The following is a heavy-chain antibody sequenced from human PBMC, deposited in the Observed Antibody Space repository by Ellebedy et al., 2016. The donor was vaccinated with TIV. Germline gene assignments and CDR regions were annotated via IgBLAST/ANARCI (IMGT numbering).Heavy chain of an antibody. J-gene: IGHJ3*02. D-gene: IGHD4-17*01. CDR3: AKRQAYGDYEYAFDI. Sequence: MPSETLSLTCTVSGGSISTYYWSWIRQPPGKGLEWIGYIYYSGSTKYNPSLKSRVTMSVDTSKNQFSLKLSSLTAADTAVYYCAKRQAYGDYEYAFDIWGQGTMVTVSS. CDR1: GGSISTYY. V-gene: IGHV4-59*12. CDR2: IYYSGST.